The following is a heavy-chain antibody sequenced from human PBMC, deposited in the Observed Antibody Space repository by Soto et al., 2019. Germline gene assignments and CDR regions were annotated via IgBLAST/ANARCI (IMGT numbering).Heavy chain of an antibody. D-gene: IGHD5-12*01. CDR1: GGTFSSYA. V-gene: IGHV1-69*13. CDR2: IIPIFGTA. J-gene: IGHJ4*02. CDR3: ARTAARQVDIVATELGY. Sequence: RASVKVSCKASGGTFSSYAISWVRQAPGQGLEWMGGIIPIFGTANYAQKFQGRVTITADESTSTAYMELSSLRSEDTAVYYCARTAARQVDIVATELGYWGQGTLVTVSS.